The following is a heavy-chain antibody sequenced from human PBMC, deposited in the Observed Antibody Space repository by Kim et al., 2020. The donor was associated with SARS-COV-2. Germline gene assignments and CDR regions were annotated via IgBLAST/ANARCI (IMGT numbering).Heavy chain of an antibody. CDR3: VGGAGWLPDY. CDR2: IKQDASEM. Sequence: VGSLRLSCAGSGLTFDGYWMNWVRQAPGKGLEWLAIIKQDASEMFYVDSVRGRFTISRDNAKNLLYLQMNSLTPEDTAVYYCVGGAGWLPDYWGQGTLVTVSS. CDR1: GLTFDGYW. V-gene: IGHV3-7*01. J-gene: IGHJ4*02. D-gene: IGHD5-12*01.